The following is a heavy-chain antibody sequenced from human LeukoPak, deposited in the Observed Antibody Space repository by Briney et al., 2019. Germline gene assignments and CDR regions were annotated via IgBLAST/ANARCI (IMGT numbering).Heavy chain of an antibody. CDR3: AKDPVGTTVRGDY. J-gene: IGHJ4*02. V-gene: IGHV3-21*01. Sequence: GGSLRLSCAASGFTFSSYAMSWVRQAPGKGLEWVSSISSSSSYIYYADSVKGRFTISRDNSKNTLYLQMNSLRAEDTAVYYCAKDPVGTTVRGDYWGQGTLVTVSS. D-gene: IGHD1-26*01. CDR2: ISSSSSYI. CDR1: GFTFSSYA.